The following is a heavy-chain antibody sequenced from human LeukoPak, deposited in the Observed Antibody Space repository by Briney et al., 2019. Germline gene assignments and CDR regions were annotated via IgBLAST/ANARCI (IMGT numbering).Heavy chain of an antibody. CDR2: ISAYNGNT. Sequence: GASVKVSCKASGYTFTSYGISWVRQAPGQGLEWMGWISAYNGNTNYAQKLQGRVTMTTDTSTSTAYMELRSLRSDDTAVYYCARDHLVILTGYYMGPAFDIWGQGTMVTVSS. CDR1: GYTFTSYG. J-gene: IGHJ3*02. CDR3: ARDHLVILTGYYMGPAFDI. D-gene: IGHD3-9*01. V-gene: IGHV1-18*01.